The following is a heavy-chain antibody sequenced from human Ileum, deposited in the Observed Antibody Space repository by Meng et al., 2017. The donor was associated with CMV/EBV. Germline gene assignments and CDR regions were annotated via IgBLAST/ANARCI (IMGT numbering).Heavy chain of an antibody. V-gene: IGHV3-30*02. CDR2: IRYDGSTT. CDR1: GFTFSSYG. D-gene: IGHD3-22*01. CDR3: AKVLGLYDTSPMDY. J-gene: IGHJ4*02. Sequence: GESLKISCAASGFTFSSYGMNWVRQAPGKGLEWVAFIRYDGSTTFYIDSVKGRFTISRDNSKNTLYLQMNNLRAEDTAVYYCAKVLGLYDTSPMDYWVQGTLVTVSS.